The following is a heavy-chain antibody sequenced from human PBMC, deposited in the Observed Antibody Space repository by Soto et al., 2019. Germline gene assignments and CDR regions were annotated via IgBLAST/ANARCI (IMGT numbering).Heavy chain of an antibody. D-gene: IGHD3-3*01. Sequence: QVHLVQSGAEVKKPGSSVKVSCKASGGTFSSYAISWVRQAPGHGLEWMGGVITIFGTSNYAQKFQGRVTITADESTSTAYMELSSLRSEHPAVYYCASMYYVYFARVGAFDIWGQWTMVTVSS. CDR2: VITIFGTS. V-gene: IGHV1-69*01. CDR1: GGTFSSYA. J-gene: IGHJ3*02. CDR3: ASMYYVYFARVGAFDI.